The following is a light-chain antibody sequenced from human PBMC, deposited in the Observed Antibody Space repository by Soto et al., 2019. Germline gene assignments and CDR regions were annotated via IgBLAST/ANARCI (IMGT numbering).Light chain of an antibody. CDR2: DAS. CDR1: QSISKD. J-gene: IGKJ1*01. Sequence: DIQMTQSPSSLSASVGDRVTLTCRASQSISKDLNWYQQKPGKAPILLISDASTVQSDVPSRFRGAGSGTDFTLTITNLQPEDFATYFCQQSYSTPWTFGLGTKVDI. V-gene: IGKV1-39*01. CDR3: QQSYSTPWT.